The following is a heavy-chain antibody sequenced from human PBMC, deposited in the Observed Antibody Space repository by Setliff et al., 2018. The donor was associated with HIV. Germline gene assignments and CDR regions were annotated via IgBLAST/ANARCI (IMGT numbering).Heavy chain of an antibody. J-gene: IGHJ4*02. Sequence: SETLSLTCTVSGASISSFSWSWIRQPAGKGLEWIGRFYSGGITSYNPSLKSRVTMSLDTSKNQFSLKLSSVTAADTAVYYCARDFLQYGFSYFDYWGQGSLVTSPQ. CDR2: FYSGGIT. CDR3: ARDFLQYGFSYFDY. V-gene: IGHV4-4*07. CDR1: GASISSFS. D-gene: IGHD3-10*01.